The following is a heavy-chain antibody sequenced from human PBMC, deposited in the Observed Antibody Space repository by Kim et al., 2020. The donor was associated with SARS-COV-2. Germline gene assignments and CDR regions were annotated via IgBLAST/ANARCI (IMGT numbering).Heavy chain of an antibody. CDR3: ARAAATGAVAGGMDV. V-gene: IGHV4-38-2*02. CDR2: IHHSGST. J-gene: IGHJ6*02. Sequence: SETLSLTCTVSGYSISSGYYWGWIRQPPGKGLEWIGSIHHSGSTYYNPSLKGRLTISVDTSKNQFSLKLSSVTAADTAVYYCARAAATGAVAGGMDVWGQGTTVTVSS. D-gene: IGHD6-19*01. CDR1: GYSISSGYY.